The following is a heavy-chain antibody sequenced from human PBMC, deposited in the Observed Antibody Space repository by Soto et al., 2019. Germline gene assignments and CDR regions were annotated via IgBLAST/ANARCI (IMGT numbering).Heavy chain of an antibody. CDR2: ISWNSGSI. D-gene: IGHD3-22*01. Sequence: EVQLVESGGGLVQPGRSLRLSCAASGFTFDDYAMHWVRQAPGKGLEWVSGISWNSGSIGYADSVKGRFTISRDNAKNALYLQMNSLRAEDTALYYCAKGEGSSGYYALFDYWGQGNPVPVSS. CDR3: AKGEGSSGYYALFDY. CDR1: GFTFDDYA. V-gene: IGHV3-9*01. J-gene: IGHJ4*02.